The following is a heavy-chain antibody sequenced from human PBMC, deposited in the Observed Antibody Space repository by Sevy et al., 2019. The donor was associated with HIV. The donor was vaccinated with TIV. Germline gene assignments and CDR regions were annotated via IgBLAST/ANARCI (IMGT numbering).Heavy chain of an antibody. J-gene: IGHJ4*02. V-gene: IGHV3-20*04. CDR2: INWNAAAT. Sequence: GGSLRLSCVASRLRFEDSDMNWVRQVPGKGLQWVSGINWNAAATSYTDSVKGRFTISSDNAKNTLYLQMDSLRGEDTGLYFCAKEKSCGGACYYFDYWGQGALVTVSS. CDR3: AKEKSCGGACYYFDY. CDR1: RLRFEDSD. D-gene: IGHD2-21*02.